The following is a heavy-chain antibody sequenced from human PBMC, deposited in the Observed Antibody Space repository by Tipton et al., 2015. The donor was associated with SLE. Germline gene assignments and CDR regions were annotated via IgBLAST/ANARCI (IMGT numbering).Heavy chain of an antibody. CDR1: GGSISSGGYS. V-gene: IGHV4-30-2*01. Sequence: GLVKPSETLSLTCAVSGGSISSGGYSWSWIRQPPGKGLEWIGYIYHSGSAYYNPSLESRVTISVDTSKNQFSLKLSSVTAADTAVYYCARGGEGGSDYWGQGTLVTISS. CDR2: IYHSGSA. J-gene: IGHJ4*02. CDR3: ARGGEGGSDY. D-gene: IGHD3-10*01.